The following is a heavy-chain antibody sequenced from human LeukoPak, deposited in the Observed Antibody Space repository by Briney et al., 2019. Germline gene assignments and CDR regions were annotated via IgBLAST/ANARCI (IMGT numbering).Heavy chain of an antibody. CDR2: INYSGST. CDR3: ARPAVAASGDYYYMDV. CDR1: GVSISSYY. J-gene: IGHJ6*03. V-gene: IGHV4-59*08. D-gene: IGHD6-19*01. Sequence: PSETLSLTCTVSGVSISSYYWSWIRQPPGKGLEWIGYINYSGSTNYNPSLKSRVTLSVDTSKNQFSLKLSSVTAADTAVYYCARPAVAASGDYYYMDVWGKGTSVTVSS.